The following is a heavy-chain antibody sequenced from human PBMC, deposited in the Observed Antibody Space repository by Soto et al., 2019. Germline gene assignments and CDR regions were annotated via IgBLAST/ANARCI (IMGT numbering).Heavy chain of an antibody. Sequence: PGGSLRLSCAASGFTFSSYSMNWVRQAPGKGLEWVSSISSSSSYIYYADSVKGRFTISRDNAKNSLYLQMNSLRAEDTAVYYCARDYYYDSSGYYSPPNYWGQGTLVTVSS. CDR2: ISSSSSYI. V-gene: IGHV3-21*01. D-gene: IGHD3-22*01. CDR3: ARDYYYDSSGYYSPPNY. CDR1: GFTFSSYS. J-gene: IGHJ4*02.